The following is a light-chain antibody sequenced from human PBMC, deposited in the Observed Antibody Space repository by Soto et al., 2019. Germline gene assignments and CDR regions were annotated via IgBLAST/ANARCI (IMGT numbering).Light chain of an antibody. CDR3: QQYGSSPYT. Sequence: EIVLTQSPGTLSLSPGERATLSCRASQSVSSSYLAWYQQNPGQAPRLLIYGASSRANGIPDRFSGSGSGTDFTLTISRLEPEDFAVYYCQQYGSSPYTFGQGTKLEIK. J-gene: IGKJ2*01. V-gene: IGKV3-20*01. CDR2: GAS. CDR1: QSVSSSY.